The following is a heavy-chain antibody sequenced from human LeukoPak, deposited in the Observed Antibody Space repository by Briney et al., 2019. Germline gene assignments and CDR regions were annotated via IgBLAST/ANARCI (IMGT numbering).Heavy chain of an antibody. J-gene: IGHJ4*02. Sequence: GGSLRLSCAASGFTFSSYGMHWVRQAQGKGLEWVAVISYDGSNKYYADSVKGRFTISRDSSKNTLYLQMNSLRAEDTAVYYCAKNGPGGDLDYWGQGTLVTVSS. V-gene: IGHV3-30*18. D-gene: IGHD2-21*02. CDR2: ISYDGSNK. CDR3: AKNGPGGDLDY. CDR1: GFTFSSYG.